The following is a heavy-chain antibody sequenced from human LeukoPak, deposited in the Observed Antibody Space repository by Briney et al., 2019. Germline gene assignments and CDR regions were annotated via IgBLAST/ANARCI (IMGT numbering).Heavy chain of an antibody. Sequence: ASVKVSCKASGYTFTSYGISWVRQAPGQGLEWMGWISAYNGNTNYAQKLQGRVTMTTDTSTSTAYMELRSLRSDDTAVYYCARGSTVWFGELDLFDYWGQGTLVTVSS. D-gene: IGHD3-10*01. CDR3: ARGSTVWFGELDLFDY. J-gene: IGHJ4*02. CDR2: ISAYNGNT. CDR1: GYTFTSYG. V-gene: IGHV1-18*01.